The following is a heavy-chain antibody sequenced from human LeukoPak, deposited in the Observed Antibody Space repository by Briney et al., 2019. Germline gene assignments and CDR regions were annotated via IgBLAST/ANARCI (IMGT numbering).Heavy chain of an antibody. J-gene: IGHJ3*02. CDR2: ISAYNGNT. D-gene: IGHD2-2*01. CDR1: GYTFTSYG. CDR3: ARDSDCSSTSCYGAFDI. Sequence: ASVKVSCKASGYTFTSYGISWVRQAPGQGLEWMGWISAYNGNTNYAQKLQGRVTMTTDTSTSTACMELRSLRSDDTAVYYCARDSDCSSTSCYGAFDIWGQGTMVTVSS. V-gene: IGHV1-18*01.